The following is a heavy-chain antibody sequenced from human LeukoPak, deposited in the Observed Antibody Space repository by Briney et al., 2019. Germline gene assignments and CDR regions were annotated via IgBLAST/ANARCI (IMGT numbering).Heavy chain of an antibody. D-gene: IGHD3-10*01. J-gene: IGHJ6*03. CDR2: INSDGSST. V-gene: IGHV3-74*01. CDR3: ARTDYYGSGSYHAAYYYYYMDV. CDR1: GFTFSSYW. Sequence: PGGSLRLSCAASGFTFSSYWMHWVRQAPGKGLVWVSRINSDGSSTSYADSVKGRFTISRDNAKNTLYLQMNSLRAEDTAVYYCARTDYYGSGSYHAAYYYYYMDVWGKGTTVTVSS.